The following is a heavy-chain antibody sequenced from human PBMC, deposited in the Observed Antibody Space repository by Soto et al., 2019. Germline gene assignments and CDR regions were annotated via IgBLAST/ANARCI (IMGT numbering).Heavy chain of an antibody. CDR2: TFFRSKWSN. CDR1: XXXXXXXXXX. J-gene: IGHJ4*02. Sequence: QVQLQQSGPGLVRPSETLSLTCAISXXXXXXXXXXXXXXRXSPSRGLEWLGRTFFRSKWSNDYAVSVKSRIIINADTSKNQFSXQLNSXXXEXXAXXXXXXXXXXXXXXXXAFDXWGQGTLVTVSP. V-gene: IGHV6-1*01. CDR3: XXXXXXXXXXXXAFDX.